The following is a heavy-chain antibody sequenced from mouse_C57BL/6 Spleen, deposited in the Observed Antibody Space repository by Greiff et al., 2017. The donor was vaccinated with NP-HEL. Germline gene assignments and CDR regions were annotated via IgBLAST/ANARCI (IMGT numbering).Heavy chain of an antibody. D-gene: IGHD1-1*01. Sequence: VQLQQPGAELVKPGASVKLSCKASGYTFTSYWMHWVQQRPGQGLEWIGMIHPNSGSTNYTEKLKSKVTLTVDKSSSTAYRQLSRLTSEDSAVYYCAREAYFGSSCWCFDVWGTGTTVTVSS. J-gene: IGHJ1*03. CDR2: IHPNSGST. V-gene: IGHV1-64*01. CDR3: AREAYFGSSCWCFDV. CDR1: GYTFTSYW.